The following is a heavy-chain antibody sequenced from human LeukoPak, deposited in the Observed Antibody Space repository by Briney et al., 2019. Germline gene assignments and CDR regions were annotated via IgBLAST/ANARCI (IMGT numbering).Heavy chain of an antibody. CDR2: IYYSGSA. J-gene: IGHJ6*03. V-gene: IGHV4-39*07. CDR3: ARLHYYYMDV. Sequence: SETLSLTCTVSGGSISSSSYYWGWIRQPPGKGLEWIGSIYYSGSAYYNPSLKSRVTISVDTSKNQFSLKLSSVTAADTAVYYCARLHYYYMDVWGKGTTVTVSS. CDR1: GGSISSSSYY.